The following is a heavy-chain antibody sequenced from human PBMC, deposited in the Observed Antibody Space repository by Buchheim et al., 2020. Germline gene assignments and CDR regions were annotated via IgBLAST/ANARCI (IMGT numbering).Heavy chain of an antibody. CDR2: MNPNSGNT. J-gene: IGHJ6*02. CDR3: ARGPSSSGWYYGDYYYYYGMDV. V-gene: IGHV1-8*01. CDR1: GYTFTSYD. D-gene: IGHD6-19*01. Sequence: QVQLVQSGAEVKKPGASVKVSCKASGYTFTSYDINWVRQATGQGLEWMGWMNPNSGNTGYAQKFQGRVTMTRNTSISTAYMELSSLRSEDTAVYYCARGPSSSGWYYGDYYYYYGMDVWGQGTT.